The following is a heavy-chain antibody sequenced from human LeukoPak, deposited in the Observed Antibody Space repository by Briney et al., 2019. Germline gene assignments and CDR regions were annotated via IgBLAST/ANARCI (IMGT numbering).Heavy chain of an antibody. CDR3: AAGSDSSGWE. V-gene: IGHV3-30*03. D-gene: IGHD6-19*01. J-gene: IGHJ4*02. Sequence: GGSLRLSCAASGFTFSSYGMHWVRRAPGKGLEWVAVISYDGSNKYYADSVKGRFTISRDNSKNTLYLQMNSLRAEDTAVYYCAAGSDSSGWEWGQGTLVTVSS. CDR2: ISYDGSNK. CDR1: GFTFSSYG.